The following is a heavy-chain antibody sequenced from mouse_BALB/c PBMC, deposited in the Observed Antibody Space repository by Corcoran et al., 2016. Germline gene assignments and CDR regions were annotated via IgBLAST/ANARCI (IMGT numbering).Heavy chain of an antibody. CDR2: IDPANGNT. CDR1: GFNIKDTY. Sequence: EVQLQQSGADLVKPGASVKLSCTASGFNIKDTYMHWVKQRPEQGLEWIGRIDPANGNTIYDPKFQGKATRTADTYSNTASLQLSSLTSEDTAVYDCARHYYGPLAYGGQGTLATVSA. D-gene: IGHD1-2*01. V-gene: IGHV14-3*02. J-gene: IGHJ3*01. CDR3: ARHYYGPLAY.